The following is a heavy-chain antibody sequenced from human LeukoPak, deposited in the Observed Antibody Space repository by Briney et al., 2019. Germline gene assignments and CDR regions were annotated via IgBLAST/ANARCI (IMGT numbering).Heavy chain of an antibody. V-gene: IGHV4-34*01. CDR3: AGRSGSPNFDY. CDR2: INHSGST. CDR1: GGSFSGYY. D-gene: IGHD6-19*01. J-gene: IGHJ4*02. Sequence: PSETLSLTCAVYGGSFSGYYWSWIHQPPGKGLEWIGEINHSGSTNYNPSLKSRVTISVDTSKNQFSLKLSSVTAADTAVYYCAGRSGSPNFDYWGQGTLVTVSS.